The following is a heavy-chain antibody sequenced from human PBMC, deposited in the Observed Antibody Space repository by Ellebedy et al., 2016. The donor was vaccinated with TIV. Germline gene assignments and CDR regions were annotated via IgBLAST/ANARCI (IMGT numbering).Heavy chain of an antibody. J-gene: IGHJ6*02. V-gene: IGHV1-46*01. CDR1: GYTFTSYY. Sequence: ASVKVSXXASGYTFTSYYMHWVRQAPGQGLEWMGIINPSGGSTSYAQKFQGRVTMTRDTSTSTVYMELSSLRSEDTAVYYCARDGRVLTPGGVYYYYYGMDVWGQGTTVTVSS. CDR3: ARDGRVLTPGGVYYYYYGMDV. D-gene: IGHD3-16*01. CDR2: INPSGGST.